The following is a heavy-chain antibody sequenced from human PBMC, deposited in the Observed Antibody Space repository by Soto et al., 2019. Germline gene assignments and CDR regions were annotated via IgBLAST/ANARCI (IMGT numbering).Heavy chain of an antibody. V-gene: IGHV1-3*01. CDR3: ARNIVATYQFDH. Sequence: GRVTITRDTSASTVYMELSSLSSEDTAIYYCARNIVATYQFDHWGQGTQVTVSS. J-gene: IGHJ4*02. D-gene: IGHD5-12*01.